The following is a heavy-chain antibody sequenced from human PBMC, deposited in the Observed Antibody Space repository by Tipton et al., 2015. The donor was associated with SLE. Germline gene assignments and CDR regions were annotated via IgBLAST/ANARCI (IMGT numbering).Heavy chain of an antibody. Sequence: LRLSCTVSGGSISSYYWSWIRQPPGKGLEWIGYIYYSGSTNYNPSLKSRVTISVDTSKNQFSLKLSSVTAADTAVYYCARELGKVAFDIWGQGTMVTVSS. V-gene: IGHV4-59*01. J-gene: IGHJ3*02. D-gene: IGHD7-27*01. CDR2: IYYSGST. CDR1: GGSISSYY. CDR3: ARELGKVAFDI.